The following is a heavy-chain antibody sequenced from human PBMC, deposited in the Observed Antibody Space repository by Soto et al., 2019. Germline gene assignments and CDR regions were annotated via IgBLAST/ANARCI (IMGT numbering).Heavy chain of an antibody. CDR2: FDPEDGET. D-gene: IGHD1-26*01. CDR3: ATAPRMGSSWFDP. J-gene: IGHJ5*02. CDR1: GYTLTELS. V-gene: IGHV1-24*01. Sequence: GASVKVSCKVSGYTLTELSMHWVRQAPGKGLEWMGGFDPEDGETIYAQKFQGRVTMTEDTSADTAYMELSSLRSEDTAVYYCATAPRMGSSWFDPWGQGTLVTVSS.